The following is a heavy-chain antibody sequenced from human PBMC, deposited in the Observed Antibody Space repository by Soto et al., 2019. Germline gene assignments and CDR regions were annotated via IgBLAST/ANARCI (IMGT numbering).Heavy chain of an antibody. CDR2: ISYDGSNK. J-gene: IGHJ4*02. Sequence: GGSLRLSCAASGFTFSSYAMHWVRQAPGKGLEWVAVISYDGSNKYYADSVKGRFTISRDNSKNTLYLQMNSLRAEDTAVYYCARESGSYYVFVTYTDFSFDYWGQGTLVTVSS. D-gene: IGHD1-26*01. CDR3: ARESGSYYVFVTYTDFSFDY. CDR1: GFTFSSYA. V-gene: IGHV3-30-3*01.